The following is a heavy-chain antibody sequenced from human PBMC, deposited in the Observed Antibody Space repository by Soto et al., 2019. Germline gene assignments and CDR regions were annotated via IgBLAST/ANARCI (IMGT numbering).Heavy chain of an antibody. CDR2: INSDGSST. D-gene: IGHD5-12*01. J-gene: IGHJ6*03. Sequence: GWSMRLSCAASGFTFSSYWMHWVRQAPGKGLVWVSRINSDGSSTSYADSVKGRFTISRDNAKNTLYLQMNSLRAEDTAVYYCARAPRKPWLRYEADYYYYYYMDVWGKGTTVTVSS. CDR1: GFTFSSYW. CDR3: ARAPRKPWLRYEADYYYYYYMDV. V-gene: IGHV3-74*01.